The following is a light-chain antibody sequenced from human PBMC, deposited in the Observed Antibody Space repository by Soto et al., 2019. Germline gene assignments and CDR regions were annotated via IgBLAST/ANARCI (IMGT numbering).Light chain of an antibody. CDR1: QSVSTN. J-gene: IGKJ1*01. CDR3: QQYDKWPRT. CDR2: FAS. Sequence: VMTQSSATLSVSPGERAALSCRASQSVSTNLAWYQQKPGQPPRLLIYFASTRATAVPARFTAGGSGTEFTLTISSLQSDDLAAYYCQQYDKWPRTFGQGTKVDIK. V-gene: IGKV3-15*01.